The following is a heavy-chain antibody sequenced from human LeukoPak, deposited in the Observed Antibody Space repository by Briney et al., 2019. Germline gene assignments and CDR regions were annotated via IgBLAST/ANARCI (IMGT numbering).Heavy chain of an antibody. CDR2: VSPSGAGT. Sequence: GGSLRLSCAASGFTFSNSAMSWVRQAPGKGLEWVSTVSPSGAGTYYAASVKGRFTISRNNSKNTVYLQMNSLRAEDTAVYYCAKDATSSWHQSWLDPWGQGTQVTVSS. CDR3: AKDATSSWHQSWLDP. J-gene: IGHJ5*02. V-gene: IGHV3-23*01. D-gene: IGHD6-13*01. CDR1: GFTFSNSA.